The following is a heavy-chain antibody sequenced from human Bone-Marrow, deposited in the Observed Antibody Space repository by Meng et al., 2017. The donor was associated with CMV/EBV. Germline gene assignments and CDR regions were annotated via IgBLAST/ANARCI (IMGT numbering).Heavy chain of an antibody. CDR1: GGTFSSYA. CDR2: IIPIFGTA. V-gene: IGHV1-69*05. Sequence: SVKVSCKASGGTFSSYAISWVRQAPGQGLEWMGGIIPIFGTANYAQKFQGRVTITTDESTSTAYMELSSLRSEDTAVYYCASPSGAAADPYYYYYYGMDVWGQGTTVTASS. D-gene: IGHD6-13*01. CDR3: ASPSGAAADPYYYYYYGMDV. J-gene: IGHJ6*02.